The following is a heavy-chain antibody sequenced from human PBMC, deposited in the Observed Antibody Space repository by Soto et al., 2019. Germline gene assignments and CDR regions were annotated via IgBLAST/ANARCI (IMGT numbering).Heavy chain of an antibody. CDR1: GGSVSSCRYY. CDR3: ARSGAGSGWL. J-gene: IGHJ4*02. D-gene: IGHD6-19*01. CDR2: IYYTGRT. Sequence: QVQLQESGPGLVKPSETLSLTCTVSGGSVSSCRYYWSWSRQPPGKGLEWIGYIYYTGRTSYSSSLTSTVTISVDTSKNQFSLKVNSVTAADTAVYYCARSGAGSGWLGGQGTLVTVSS. V-gene: IGHV4-61*01.